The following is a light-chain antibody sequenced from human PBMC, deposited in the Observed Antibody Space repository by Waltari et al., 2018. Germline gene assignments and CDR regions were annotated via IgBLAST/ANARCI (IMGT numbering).Light chain of an antibody. CDR3: SSQTLDGLVL. Sequence: QSALTQPASVSGSPGQSITISCSGVGSAVGASDSVSWHQHHPGKAPQVIIYDVTNPPSGVSDRFAASKAAHTASLTISRLQPEDEADYYCSSQTLDGLVLFGGGTRLTVL. V-gene: IGLV2-14*03. J-gene: IGLJ2*01. CDR2: DVT. CDR1: GSAVGASDS.